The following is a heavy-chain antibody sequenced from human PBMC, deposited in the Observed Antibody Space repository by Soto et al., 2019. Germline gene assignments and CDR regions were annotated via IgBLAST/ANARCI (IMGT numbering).Heavy chain of an antibody. J-gene: IGHJ6*02. CDR1: GGSISEFY. CDR2: IYGSGRLYASGTT. CDR3: VRGGGRDSRSMNYYNVMDV. V-gene: IGHV4-4*07. D-gene: IGHD1-26*01. Sequence: QVQLQESGPGLVRPSENLSLTCTVSGGSISEFYWSWIRQPAGKGMEWIGRIYGSGRLYASGTTNHKPSLKSRITMSVDMSKDQVSLKLTTVTAADTAVYYCVRGGGRDSRSMNYYNVMDVWGQGNTVTVSS.